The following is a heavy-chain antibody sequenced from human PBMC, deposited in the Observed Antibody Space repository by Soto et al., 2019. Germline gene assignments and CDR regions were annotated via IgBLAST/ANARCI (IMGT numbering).Heavy chain of an antibody. CDR1: GGSISSGGYY. Sequence: QVQLQESGPGLVKPSQTLSLTCTVSGGSISSGGYYWSWIRQNPGKGMEWIGYIYYSGTTNYNPSLKSRLTISVDTYKNQFSLKLNSMTAADTAVYYCARDESATDAFDIWGQGTMVTVSS. J-gene: IGHJ3*02. CDR3: ARDESATDAFDI. V-gene: IGHV4-31*03. CDR2: IYYSGTT. D-gene: IGHD5-12*01.